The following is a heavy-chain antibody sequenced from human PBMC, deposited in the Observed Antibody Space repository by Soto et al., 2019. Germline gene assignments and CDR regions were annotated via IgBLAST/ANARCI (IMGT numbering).Heavy chain of an antibody. CDR2: IYYSGST. CDR1: GGSISSYY. J-gene: IGHJ6*03. V-gene: IGHV4-59*08. Sequence: SETLSLTCTVSGGSISSYYWSWIRQPPGKGLEWIGYIYYSGSTNYNPSLKSRVTISVDTSKNQFSLKLSSVTAADTAVYYCARQDGYYYYVDVWGKGTTVTVSS. CDR3: ARQDGYYYYVDV.